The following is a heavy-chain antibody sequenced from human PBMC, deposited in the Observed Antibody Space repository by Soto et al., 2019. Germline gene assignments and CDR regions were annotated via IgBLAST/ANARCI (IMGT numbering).Heavy chain of an antibody. D-gene: IGHD5-18*01. CDR3: ATVDTAMVYYYYGMDV. CDR2: IIPIFGTA. J-gene: IGHJ6*02. Sequence: QVQLVQSGAEVKKPGSSVKVSCKASGGTFSSYAISWVRQAPGQGLEWMGGIIPIFGTANYAQKFQGRVTITADESTSTAYLELSSLRSEDTAVYYCATVDTAMVYYYYGMDVWGQGTTVTVSS. V-gene: IGHV1-69*12. CDR1: GGTFSSYA.